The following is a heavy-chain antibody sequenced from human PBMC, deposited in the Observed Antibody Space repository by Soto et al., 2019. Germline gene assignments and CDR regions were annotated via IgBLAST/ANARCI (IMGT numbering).Heavy chain of an antibody. V-gene: IGHV1-69*12. D-gene: IGHD3-22*01. CDR2: IIPVFGTP. J-gene: IGHJ6*02. Sequence: QVQLVQSGAEVKKPGSSVKVSCTASGGSLSKFGISWVRQAPGQGLEWMGAIIPVFGTPNYAQKFQDRVTINADESTTTVYMEVRSLTSEDTAVYYCARGDATKIVVTTYYAMDVWGQGTTVTVSS. CDR1: GGSLSKFG. CDR3: ARGDATKIVVTTYYAMDV.